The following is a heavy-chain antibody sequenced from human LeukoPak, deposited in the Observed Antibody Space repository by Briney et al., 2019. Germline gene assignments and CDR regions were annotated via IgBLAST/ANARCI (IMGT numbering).Heavy chain of an antibody. CDR1: GFTFSIYW. J-gene: IGHJ4*02. CDR3: ARDYYASSGWFDY. V-gene: IGHV3-74*01. CDR2: INSDGSTT. D-gene: IGHD3-22*01. Sequence: GGSLRLPCAASGFTFSIYWMHWVRQVPGKGLVWVSRINSDGSTTSYADSVKGRFTISRDNAKNTLYLQMDCLRAEDTAVYFCARDYYASSGWFDYWGQGTLVTVSS.